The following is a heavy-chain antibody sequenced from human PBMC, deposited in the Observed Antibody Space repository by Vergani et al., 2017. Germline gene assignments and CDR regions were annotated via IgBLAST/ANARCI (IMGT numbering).Heavy chain of an antibody. V-gene: IGHV4-30-2*06. CDR3: ARVMYRDEASTGYRLEGMDI. J-gene: IGHJ6*02. CDR2: IYSTGST. D-gene: IGHD3-9*01. CDR1: GGSISSGRYS. Sequence: QLQLQESGSGLVKPSQTLSLTCAVSGGSISSGRYSWSWIRQSPGKGLEWIGYIYSTGSTNYNPSLNSRVTMSVDTSKNQFSLKLRSVTAADTAVYFCARVMYRDEASTGYRLEGMDIWGQGTTVTISS.